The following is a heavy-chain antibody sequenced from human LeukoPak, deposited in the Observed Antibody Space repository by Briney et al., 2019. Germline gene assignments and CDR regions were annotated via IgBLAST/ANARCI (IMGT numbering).Heavy chain of an antibody. J-gene: IGHJ6*04. CDR2: ISSSGSTI. V-gene: IGHV3-48*03. D-gene: IGHD3-10*02. Sequence: GGSLRLSCAASGFTFSSYEMNWVRQAPGKGLEWVSYISSSGSTIYYADSVKGRFTISRDNAKNSLYLLMNSLRAEDTAVYYCAELGVTMIGGVWGKGTTVTISS. CDR1: GFTFSSYE. CDR3: AELGVTMIGGV.